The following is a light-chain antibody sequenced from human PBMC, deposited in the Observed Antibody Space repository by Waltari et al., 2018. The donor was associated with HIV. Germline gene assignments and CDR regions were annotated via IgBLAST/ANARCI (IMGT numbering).Light chain of an antibody. J-gene: IGLJ2*01. Sequence: NFMLTQPHSVSESPGKTVTISCTRSSGSIAASYVQWYQQRPGSSPTTVIYKDDQRPSGVPDRFSGSIDRSSTSASLAISVLRTEDEADYYCQSYDNENPVLFGGGTKLTVL. CDR2: KDD. CDR3: QSYDNENPVL. CDR1: SGSIAASY. V-gene: IGLV6-57*01.